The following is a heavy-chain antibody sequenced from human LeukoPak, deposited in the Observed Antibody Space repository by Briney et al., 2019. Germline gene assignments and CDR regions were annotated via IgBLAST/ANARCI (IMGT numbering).Heavy chain of an antibody. D-gene: IGHD7-27*01. CDR2: ISHGGST. J-gene: IGHJ4*02. V-gene: IGHV4-30-2*01. CDR3: AGVKWGNFDS. CDR1: GGSINSGPYS. Sequence: PSETLSLTCAVSGGSINSGPYSWSWVRQPPGKGLEWIGYISHGGSTYYNPSLKSRVTISVDRPENQFFPRLTSVTAADTAVYFCAGVKWGNFDSWGQGTRVTVSS.